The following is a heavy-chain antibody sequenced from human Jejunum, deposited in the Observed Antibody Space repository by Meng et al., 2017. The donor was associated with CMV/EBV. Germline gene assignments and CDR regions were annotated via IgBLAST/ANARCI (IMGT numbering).Heavy chain of an antibody. CDR2: INYSGTT. V-gene: IGHV4-39*07. Sequence: GSISSSSFYGGWVRQSPGKGLEWIGSINYSGTTYYNPSLRSRVSISLGTSRKQFSLKLNSVTAADTAVYLCARGCYTTSCYRGSFDYWGQGSLVTVSS. J-gene: IGHJ4*02. D-gene: IGHD2-2*02. CDR3: ARGCYTTSCYRGSFDY. CDR1: GSISSSSFY.